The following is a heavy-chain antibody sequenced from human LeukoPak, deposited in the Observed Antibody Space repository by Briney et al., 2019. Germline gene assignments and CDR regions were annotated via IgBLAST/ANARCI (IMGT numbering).Heavy chain of an antibody. CDR2: INPNSGGT. CDR3: ARDSVYDFWRGYSN. CDR1: GYTFTGYY. Sequence: ASVKVSCKASGYTFTGYYMHWVRQSPGQGLEWMGWINPNSGGTNYAQKFQGRVTMTRDTSISTAYMELSRLRSDDTAVYYCARDSVYDFWRGYSNWGQGTLVTVSS. J-gene: IGHJ4*02. D-gene: IGHD3-3*01. V-gene: IGHV1-2*02.